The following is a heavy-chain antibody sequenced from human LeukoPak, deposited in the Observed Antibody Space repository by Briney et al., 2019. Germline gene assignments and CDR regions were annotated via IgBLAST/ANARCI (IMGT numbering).Heavy chain of an antibody. CDR1: GGSISSSSYY. J-gene: IGHJ6*03. V-gene: IGHV4-39*07. Sequence: PSETLSLTCTVSGGSISSSSYYWGWIRQPPGKGLEWIGSIYYSGSTYYNPSLKSRVTISVDTSKNQFSLKLSSVTAADTAVYFCARIKWELTYYYYYMDVWGKGTTVTVSS. CDR2: IYYSGST. CDR3: ARIKWELTYYYYYMDV. D-gene: IGHD1-26*01.